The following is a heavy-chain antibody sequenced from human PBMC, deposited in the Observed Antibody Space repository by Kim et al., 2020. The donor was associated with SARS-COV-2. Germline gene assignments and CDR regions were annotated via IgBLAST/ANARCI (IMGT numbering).Heavy chain of an antibody. J-gene: IGHJ6*02. CDR1: GGTFSSYA. CDR2: IIPIFGTA. V-gene: IGHV1-69*13. Sequence: SVKVSCKASGGTFSSYAISWVRQAPGQGLEWMGGIIPIFGTANYAQKFQGRVTITADESTSTAYMELSSLRSEDTAVYYCARDRFDISDQDFYGMDVWGQGTTVTVSS. CDR3: ARDRFDISDQDFYGMDV. D-gene: IGHD3-9*01.